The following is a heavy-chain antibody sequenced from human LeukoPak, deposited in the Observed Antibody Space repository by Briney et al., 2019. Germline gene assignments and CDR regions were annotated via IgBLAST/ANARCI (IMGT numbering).Heavy chain of an antibody. V-gene: IGHV3-9*01. CDR3: AKAEWELLGDGGFDY. CDR2: ISWNSGSI. CDR1: GFTFDDYA. J-gene: IGHJ4*02. D-gene: IGHD1-26*01. Sequence: GGSLRLSCAASGFTFDDYAMHWVRQAPGKGLEWVSGISWNSGSIGYADSVKGRFTISRDNAKNSLYLQMNSLRAEDTALYYCAKAEWELLGDGGFDYWGQGTLVTVSS.